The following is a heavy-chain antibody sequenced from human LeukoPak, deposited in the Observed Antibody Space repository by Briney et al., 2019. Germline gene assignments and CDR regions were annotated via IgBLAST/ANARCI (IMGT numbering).Heavy chain of an antibody. D-gene: IGHD3-22*01. CDR3: ARDLDSSGYCLYYYYYGMDV. Sequence: PGGSLRLSCAASGFTFSSYSMNWVRQAPGKGLEWVSSISSSSSYIYYADSVKGRFTISRDNAKNSLYLQMNSLRAEDTAVYYCARDLDSSGYCLYYYYYGMDVWGQGTTVTVSS. V-gene: IGHV3-21*01. J-gene: IGHJ6*02. CDR1: GFTFSSYS. CDR2: ISSSSSYI.